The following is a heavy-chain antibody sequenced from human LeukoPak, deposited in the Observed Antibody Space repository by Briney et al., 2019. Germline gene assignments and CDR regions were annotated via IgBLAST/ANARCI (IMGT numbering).Heavy chain of an antibody. J-gene: IGHJ4*02. CDR3: AKRGQYSSSWYLVDY. D-gene: IGHD6-13*01. CDR1: GFTFSSYA. Sequence: GGPLRLSCAASGFTFSSYAMSWVRQAPGKGLEWVSAISGSGGSTYYADSVKGRFTISRDNSKNTLYLQMNSLRAEDTAVYYCAKRGQYSSSWYLVDYWGQGTLVTVSS. CDR2: ISGSGGST. V-gene: IGHV3-23*01.